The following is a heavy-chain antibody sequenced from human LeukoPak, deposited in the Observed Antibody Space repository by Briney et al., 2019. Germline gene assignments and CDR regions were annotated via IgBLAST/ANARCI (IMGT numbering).Heavy chain of an antibody. J-gene: IGHJ6*02. D-gene: IGHD3-10*01. V-gene: IGHV3-43*02. CDR1: GFTFDDYA. Sequence: GGSLRLSWAASGFTFDDYAMHWVRQAPGKGLEWVSLISWDGGSTYYADSVKGRFTISRDNSKNSLYLQMNSLRTEDTALYHCAKDIIGLSPGYYYYGMDVWGQGTTVTVSS. CDR2: ISWDGGST. CDR3: AKDIIGLSPGYYYYGMDV.